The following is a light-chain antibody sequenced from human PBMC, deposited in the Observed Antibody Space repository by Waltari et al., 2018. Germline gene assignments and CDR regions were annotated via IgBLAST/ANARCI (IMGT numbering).Light chain of an antibody. CDR1: SSDVGGYNY. Sequence: QSALTQPASVSGSPGQSITIPCTRTSSDVGGYNYVSWYQQHPGKAPKPIIFDVSNRPSGVSSRFSGSKSGNTASLTISGLQAQDEADYYCSSYISSDTLELFGGGTSLTVL. V-gene: IGLV2-14*03. CDR3: SSYISSDTLEL. CDR2: DVS. J-gene: IGLJ2*01.